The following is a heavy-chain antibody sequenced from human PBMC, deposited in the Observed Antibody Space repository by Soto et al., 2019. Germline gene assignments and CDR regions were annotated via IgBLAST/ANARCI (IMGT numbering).Heavy chain of an antibody. Sequence: ASVKVSCKASGYTFTSYDINWVRQATGQGLEWMGWMNPNSGNTGYAQKFQGRVTMTRNTSISTAYMELSSLRSEDTAVYYCARVYLYYDFWSGYWPYYYYMDVWGKGTTVTVSS. CDR3: ARVYLYYDFWSGYWPYYYYMDV. J-gene: IGHJ6*03. CDR2: MNPNSGNT. CDR1: GYTFTSYD. V-gene: IGHV1-8*01. D-gene: IGHD3-3*01.